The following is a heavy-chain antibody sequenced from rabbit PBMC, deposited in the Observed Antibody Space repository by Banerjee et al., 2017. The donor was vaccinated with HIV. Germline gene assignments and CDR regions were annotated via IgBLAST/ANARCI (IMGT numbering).Heavy chain of an antibody. CDR3: ASRNTVHNGLDL. CDR1: GFSFSSSYY. J-gene: IGHJ6*01. V-gene: IGHV1S45*01. D-gene: IGHD6-1*01. Sequence: QEQLEESGGGLVQPEGSLTLTCTASGFSFSSSYYMCWVRQAPGKGLEWIGCIVAGSSASTYYATWAKGRFTISKTSSTTATLQMTSLTAADTATYFCASRNTVHNGLDLRGPGTLVTVS. CDR2: IVAGSSAST.